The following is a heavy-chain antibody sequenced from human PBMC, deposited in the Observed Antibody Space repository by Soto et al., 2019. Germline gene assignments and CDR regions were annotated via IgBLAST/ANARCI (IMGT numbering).Heavy chain of an antibody. J-gene: IGHJ4*02. CDR2: ISWNSGSI. D-gene: IGHD3-3*01. CDR3: AKDNDFWSGSYDY. V-gene: IGHV3-9*01. Sequence: GGSLRLSCAASGFTFDDYAMHWVRQAPGKGLEWVSGISWNSGSIGYADSVKGRFTISRDNAKNSLYLQMNSLRAEDTALYYCAKDNDFWSGSYDYWGQGTLVTVSS. CDR1: GFTFDDYA.